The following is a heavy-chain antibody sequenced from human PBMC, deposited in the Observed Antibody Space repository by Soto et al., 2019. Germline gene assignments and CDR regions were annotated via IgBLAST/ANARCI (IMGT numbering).Heavy chain of an antibody. CDR1: GGIFSTYA. Sequence: QVQLVQSGAEVKKPGSSVKVSCKASGGIFSTYAISWLRQAPGQGLEWMGGIIPIFGTPNYAQRFQGRVTTTADESTSSAYMELSRLRSEDTAVYYCARDRGDYGSGNYYNRLDFWGQGTLVTVSS. D-gene: IGHD3-10*01. V-gene: IGHV1-69*01. CDR2: IIPIFGTP. CDR3: ARDRGDYGSGNYYNRLDF. J-gene: IGHJ4*02.